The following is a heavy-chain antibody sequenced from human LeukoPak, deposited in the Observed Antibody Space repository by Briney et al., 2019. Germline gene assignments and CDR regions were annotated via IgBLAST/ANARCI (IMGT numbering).Heavy chain of an antibody. J-gene: IGHJ6*03. D-gene: IGHD1-26*01. V-gene: IGHV4-34*01. CDR3: ASQGHHGKIVGTTLSYFYLDV. CDR1: GGSFSCYY. Sequence: SETLSLTCSVYGGSFSCYYLSWIPQPPWKGLEWIGEINHSVSTNYNPSLKSRVTISVDTSKNPFSLQMSSVTAADTAFYYCASQGHHGKIVGTTLSYFYLDVWGKGTTVTVSS. CDR2: INHSVST.